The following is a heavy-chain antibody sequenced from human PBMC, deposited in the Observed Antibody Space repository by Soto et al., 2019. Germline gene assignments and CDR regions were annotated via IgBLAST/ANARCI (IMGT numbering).Heavy chain of an antibody. CDR2: IYYSGST. D-gene: IGHD3-22*01. J-gene: IGHJ6*02. CDR1: GGSISSGGYY. V-gene: IGHV4-31*03. CDR3: ARDRSYSDSSGYYSGYYGMDV. Sequence: PSETLSLTCTVSGGSISSGGYYWSWIRQHPGKGLEWIGYIYYSGSTYYNPSLKSRVTISVDTSKNQFSLKLSSVTAADTAVYYCARDRSYSDSSGYYSGYYGMDVWGQGTTVTVSS.